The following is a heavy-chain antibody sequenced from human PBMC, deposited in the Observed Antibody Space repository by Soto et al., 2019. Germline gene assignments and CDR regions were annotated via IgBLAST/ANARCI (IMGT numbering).Heavy chain of an antibody. Sequence: SETLSLTCTVSGGSISSYYWSWIRQPPGKGLEWIAYFYYSGSTNYNPSLKSRVSISADTSKNQFSLKLSSVTAADTAIYYCARIGGSHYYYYYMDVWGKGTTVTVSS. D-gene: IGHD2-15*01. J-gene: IGHJ6*03. CDR2: FYYSGST. V-gene: IGHV4-59*08. CDR3: ARIGGSHYYYYYMDV. CDR1: GGSISSYY.